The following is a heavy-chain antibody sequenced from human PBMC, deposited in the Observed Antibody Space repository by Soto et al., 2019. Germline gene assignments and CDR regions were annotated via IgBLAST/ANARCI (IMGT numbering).Heavy chain of an antibody. D-gene: IGHD6-13*01. CDR3: ARTSEGAATDY. CDR1: GGTFSSYA. V-gene: IGHV1-69*06. J-gene: IGHJ4*02. CDR2: IIPIFGTA. Sequence: VASVKVSCKASGGTFSSYAISWVRQAPGQGLEWMGGIIPIFGTANYAQKFQGRVTITADKSTSTAYMELSSLRSEDTAVYYCARTSEGAATDYWGQGTLVTVSS.